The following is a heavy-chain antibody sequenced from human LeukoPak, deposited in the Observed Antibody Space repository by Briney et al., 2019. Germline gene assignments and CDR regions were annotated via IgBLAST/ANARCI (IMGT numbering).Heavy chain of an antibody. CDR3: AKTYGSGSYFAFDY. V-gene: IGHV3-23*01. D-gene: IGHD3-10*01. CDR2: ISGRGDYT. Sequence: PGGSLRVSCAASGFTFSSYAMNWVRQAPGKGLEWVSTISGRGDYTYYADPVKGRFTISRDNSKNTLYLQMNTLRAEDTAVYYCAKTYGSGSYFAFDYWGQGTLVTVSS. CDR1: GFTFSSYA. J-gene: IGHJ4*02.